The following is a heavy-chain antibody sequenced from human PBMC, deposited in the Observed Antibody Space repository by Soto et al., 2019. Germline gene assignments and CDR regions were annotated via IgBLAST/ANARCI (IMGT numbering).Heavy chain of an antibody. J-gene: IGHJ4*02. D-gene: IGHD3-9*01. CDR1: GFTVSSNY. V-gene: IGHV3-66*01. CDR2: IYSGGST. CDR3: ARDLGPLRYFDWNFDY. Sequence: EVQLVESGGGLVQPGGSLRLSCAASGFTVSSNYMSGVRQAPGKGLEWVSVIYSGGSTYYADSVKGRFTISRDNSKNTLYLQMNSLRAEDTAVYYCARDLGPLRYFDWNFDYWGQGTLVTVSS.